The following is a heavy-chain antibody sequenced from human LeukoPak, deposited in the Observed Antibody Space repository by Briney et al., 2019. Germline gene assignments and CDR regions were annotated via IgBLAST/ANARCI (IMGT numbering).Heavy chain of an antibody. J-gene: IGHJ4*02. CDR2: IYYNGIT. CDR1: GGSISSYY. CDR3: ARHLYSGYERVFDY. V-gene: IGHV4-59*08. Sequence: TSETLSLTCAVPGGSISSYYWIWIRQPPGTGLEWIGYIYYNGITNYNPSLKSRVTISVATSKNQFSLKLSSVTAADTAVYYCARHLYSGYERVFDYWGQGTLVTVSS. D-gene: IGHD5-12*01.